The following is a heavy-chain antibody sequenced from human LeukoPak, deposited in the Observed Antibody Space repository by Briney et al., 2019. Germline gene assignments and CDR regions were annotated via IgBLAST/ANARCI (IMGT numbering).Heavy chain of an antibody. D-gene: IGHD3-10*01. CDR1: GFTFSSYA. Sequence: PGGSLRLSCAASGFTFSSYAMSWVRQAPGKGLEWVSAISGSGGSTYYADSVKGRFTISRDNSKNTLYLQMNSLRAEDTAVYYCASASMVRGVRYFHYWGQGTLVTVSS. V-gene: IGHV3-23*01. CDR3: ASASMVRGVRYFHY. CDR2: ISGSGGST. J-gene: IGHJ4*02.